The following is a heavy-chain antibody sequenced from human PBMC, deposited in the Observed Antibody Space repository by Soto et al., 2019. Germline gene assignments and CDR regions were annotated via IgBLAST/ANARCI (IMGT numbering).Heavy chain of an antibody. D-gene: IGHD3-10*01. J-gene: IGHJ6*02. V-gene: IGHV4-30-2*01. CDR3: ARGLAVRGSYGLDV. CDR2: IYHSGIT. CDR1: GGSISSGGSS. Sequence: QLQLRESGSGLVKPSQTLSLTCAVSGGSISSGGSSWSWIRQPPGTGLEWIGYIYHSGITNYNPSLESRVTISVDKSQNQFSLNLTFVTAADTAVYYCARGLAVRGSYGLDVWGQGTTVTVSS.